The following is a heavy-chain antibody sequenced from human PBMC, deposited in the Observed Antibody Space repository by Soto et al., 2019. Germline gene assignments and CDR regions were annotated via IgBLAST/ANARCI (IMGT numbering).Heavy chain of an antibody. J-gene: IGHJ6*02. CDR2: IYYSGST. CDR3: ARDFTAPYGDYDHHYGMDV. D-gene: IGHD4-17*01. Sequence: SETLSLTCTVSGGSISSGDYYWSWIRQPPGKGLEWIGYIYYSGSTYYNPSLKSRVTISVDTSKNQFSLKLSSVTAADTAVYYCARDFTAPYGDYDHHYGMDVWGQGTTVTVS. CDR1: GGSISSGDYY. V-gene: IGHV4-30-4*01.